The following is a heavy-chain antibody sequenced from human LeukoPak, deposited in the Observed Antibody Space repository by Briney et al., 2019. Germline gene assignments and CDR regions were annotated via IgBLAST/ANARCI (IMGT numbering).Heavy chain of an antibody. V-gene: IGHV3-53*01. CDR2: IYAGGNT. CDR3: ASSSLLATSSWEGRYYFDY. CDR1: GFTISSTY. D-gene: IGHD6-13*01. J-gene: IGHJ4*02. Sequence: PGGSLRLSCAASGFTISSTYMSWVRQAPGKGLEWVSVIYAGGNTHYADSVKGRYTVSRDNSKNTLYLQMNSLSAEDTAVYYCASSSLLATSSWEGRYYFDYWGQGTLVTVSS.